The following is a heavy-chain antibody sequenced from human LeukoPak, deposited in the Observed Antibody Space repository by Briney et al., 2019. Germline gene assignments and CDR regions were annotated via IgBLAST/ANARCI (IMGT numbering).Heavy chain of an antibody. J-gene: IGHJ3*02. CDR1: GFTFSDYY. D-gene: IGHD6-6*01. CDR3: ARDLLWSSSSARAFDI. V-gene: IGHV3-11*04. Sequence: GGSLRLSCAASGFTFSDYYMSWIRQAPGKGLEWVSYISSSGSTIYYADSVKGRFTISRDNAKNSLYLQMNSLRAEDTAVYYCARDLLWSSSSARAFDIWGQGTMVTVSS. CDR2: ISSSGSTI.